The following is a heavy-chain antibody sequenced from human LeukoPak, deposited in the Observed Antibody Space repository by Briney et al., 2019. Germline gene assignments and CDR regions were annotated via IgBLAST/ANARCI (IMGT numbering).Heavy chain of an antibody. CDR1: GDSISSGSYY. J-gene: IGHJ5*02. V-gene: IGHV4-61*02. CDR2: IYTSGRT. D-gene: IGHD3-9*01. CDR3: AREQYGYFDYLLDWFGP. Sequence: SETLSLTCTVSGDSISSGSYYWSWIRQPAGKGLEWIGRIYTSGRTNYNPSLKSRVTISVDTSKNQFSLKLSSVTAADTAVYYCAREQYGYFDYLLDWFGPWGQGTLVTVSS.